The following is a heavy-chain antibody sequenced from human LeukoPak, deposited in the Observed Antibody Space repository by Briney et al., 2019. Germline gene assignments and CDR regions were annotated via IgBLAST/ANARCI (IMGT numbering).Heavy chain of an antibody. CDR2: LYPDDSDT. CDR3: ARHEWATDSRKTHGAFNI. Sequence: GESLKISCKGSGYSFTSYWIGWLRQMPGKGLEWMGILYPDDSDTRYSPSFQGQVTIAADKSISTAYLQWSSLKASDTAIYYCARHEWATDSRKTHGAFNIWGQGTMVTVSS. J-gene: IGHJ3*02. D-gene: IGHD3-22*01. CDR1: GYSFTSYW. V-gene: IGHV5-51*01.